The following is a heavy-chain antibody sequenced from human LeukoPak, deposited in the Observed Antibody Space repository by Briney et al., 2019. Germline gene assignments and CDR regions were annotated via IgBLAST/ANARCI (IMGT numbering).Heavy chain of an antibody. J-gene: IGHJ3*02. CDR1: GFTFSNYW. CDR2: INQDGSEK. Sequence: PGGSLRLSCAASGFTFSNYWMSWVRQAPGRGLEWVANINQDGSEKHCVDSLKGRFTISRDNAKNSLYLHVNSLRAEDTAVYYCARDHVTPRLVFDNWGRGTMVTVPS. D-gene: IGHD3-16*02. V-gene: IGHV3-7*01. CDR3: ARDHVTPRLVFDN.